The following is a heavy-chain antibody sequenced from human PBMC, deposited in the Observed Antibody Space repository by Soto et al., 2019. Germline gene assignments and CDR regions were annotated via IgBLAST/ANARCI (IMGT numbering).Heavy chain of an antibody. D-gene: IGHD3-10*01. J-gene: IGHJ4*02. CDR2: IKSKTDGGTT. V-gene: IGHV3-15*01. CDR3: TVRPYGSGSPAFDY. CDR1: GFTFSNAW. Sequence: GGSLRLSCAASGFTFSNAWMSWVRQAPGKGLEWVGRIKSKTDGGTTDYAAPVKGRFTISRDDSKNTLYLQMNSLKTEDTAVYYCTVRPYGSGSPAFDYWGQGTLVTVSS.